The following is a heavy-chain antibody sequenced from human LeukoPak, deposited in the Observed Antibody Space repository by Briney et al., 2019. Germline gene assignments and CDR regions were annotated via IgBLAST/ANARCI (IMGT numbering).Heavy chain of an antibody. V-gene: IGHV4-38-2*02. CDR2: IYHSGST. Sequence: SETLSLTCTVSGYSISSGYYWGWIRQPPGKGLEWIGSIYHSGSTYYNPSLKSRVTISVDTSKNQFSLKLSSVTAADTAVYYCAVHYDFWSGYWAWHYYYMDVWGKGTTVTVSS. J-gene: IGHJ6*03. D-gene: IGHD3-3*01. CDR1: GYSISSGYY. CDR3: AVHYDFWSGYWAWHYYYMDV.